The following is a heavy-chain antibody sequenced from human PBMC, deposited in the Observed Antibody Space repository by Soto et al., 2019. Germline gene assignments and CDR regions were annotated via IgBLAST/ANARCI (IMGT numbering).Heavy chain of an antibody. Sequence: SENLSLTCAVYGGSFSGYYWSWIRQPPGKGLEWIGEINHSGSTNYNPSLKSRVTISVDTSKNQFSLKLSSVTAADTAVYYCAWGSSLCRGDCRGFDYCGQGTLVTVSS. CDR1: GGSFSGYY. CDR2: INHSGST. V-gene: IGHV4-34*01. J-gene: IGHJ4*02. CDR3: AWGSSLCRGDCRGFDY. D-gene: IGHD2-21*02.